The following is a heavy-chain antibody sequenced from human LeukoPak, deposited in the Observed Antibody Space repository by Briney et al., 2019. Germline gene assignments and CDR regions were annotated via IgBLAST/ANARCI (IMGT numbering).Heavy chain of an antibody. D-gene: IGHD2-21*01. J-gene: IGHJ3*02. CDR1: GYTFTSYG. CDR3: ARDRYCGGDCYTGDALDI. CDR2: ISAYNGNT. Sequence: ASVKVSCKASGYTFTSYGISWVRQAPGQGLEWMGWISAYNGNTNYAQKLQGRVTMTTDTSTSTAYMELRSLRSDDTAVYYCARDRYCGGDCYTGDALDIWGQGTMVTVSS. V-gene: IGHV1-18*01.